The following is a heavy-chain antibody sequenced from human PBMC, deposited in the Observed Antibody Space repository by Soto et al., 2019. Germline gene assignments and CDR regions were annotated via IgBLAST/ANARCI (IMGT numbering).Heavy chain of an antibody. V-gene: IGHV3-15*07. CDR3: TSDYPRALQH. J-gene: IGHJ1*01. Sequence: EVQLVESGGGLVKPRGSLRLSCAASGFTFNNAWMNWVRQAPGRGLEWVGRIKTNPDGGTTDYAAPVKGRFIISRDDSRDTLYLQMNSLQVEDTALYYCTSDYPRALQHWGQGSLVTVSS. CDR2: IKTNPDGGTT. CDR1: GFTFNNAW.